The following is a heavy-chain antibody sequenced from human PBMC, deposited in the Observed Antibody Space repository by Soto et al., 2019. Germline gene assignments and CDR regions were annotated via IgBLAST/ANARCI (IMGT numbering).Heavy chain of an antibody. CDR1: GGSISSYY. V-gene: IGHV4-59*01. CDR2: IYYSGST. J-gene: IGHJ4*02. Sequence: SEALSLTCTVSGGSISSYYWSWIRQPPGKGLEWIGYIYYSGSTNYNPSLKSRVTISVDTSKNQFSLKLSSVTAADTAVYYCARAGLAVAFFDYWGQGTLVTVSS. D-gene: IGHD6-19*01. CDR3: ARAGLAVAFFDY.